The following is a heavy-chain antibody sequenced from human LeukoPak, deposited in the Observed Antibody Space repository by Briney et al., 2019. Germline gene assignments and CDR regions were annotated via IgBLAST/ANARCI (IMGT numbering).Heavy chain of an antibody. V-gene: IGHV3-30*02. CDR3: AKLRGYYPNFDL. J-gene: IGHJ2*01. D-gene: IGHD3-22*01. CDR1: GFTFSSYG. CDR2: IRYDGSNK. Sequence: GGSLRLSCAASGFTFSSYGMHWVRQAPGKGLEWVAFIRYDGSNKYYADSVKGRFTISRDNSKNTLYLQMNSLRAEDTAVYYCAKLRGYYPNFDLWGRGTLVTVSS.